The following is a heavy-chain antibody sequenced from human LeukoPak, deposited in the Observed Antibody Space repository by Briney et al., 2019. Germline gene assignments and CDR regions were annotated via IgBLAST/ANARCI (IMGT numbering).Heavy chain of an antibody. V-gene: IGHV4-38-2*02. CDR2: IDGSGSS. J-gene: IGHJ3*02. CDR1: GYSISSGYL. D-gene: IGHD3-10*01. CDR3: ARGGMGRGVSDAFDI. Sequence: PSETLSLTCTVSGYSISSGYLWGWIRQPPGKGLEWIGSIDGSGSSYYNPSLKSRVTISVDTSRNQFSLKLSSVTAADTAVYYCARGGMGRGVSDAFDIRGQGTMVTVSS.